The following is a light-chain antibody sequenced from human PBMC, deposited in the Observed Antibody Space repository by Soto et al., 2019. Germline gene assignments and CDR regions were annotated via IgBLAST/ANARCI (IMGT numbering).Light chain of an antibody. CDR2: EGS. CDR3: CSFERSITLV. V-gene: IGLV2-23*01. Sequence: QSVLTQPASLSGSPGKSITISCTGSSSDVGSYNLVSWYQQLPGEAPKLMIYEGSKRPSGVSNRLSGSKSGNTASLTISGLQAEDEADYYCCSFERSITLVFVGGTKLTVL. CDR1: SSDVGSYNL. J-gene: IGLJ2*01.